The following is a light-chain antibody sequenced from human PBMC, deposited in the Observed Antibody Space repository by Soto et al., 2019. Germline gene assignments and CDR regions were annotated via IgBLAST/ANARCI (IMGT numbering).Light chain of an antibody. CDR3: QQYNYWPPWT. Sequence: EIVMTQSPTTLSVSPGERATLSCRASQSISTKLAWYQQKPGQAPRLLIYATSTRAAGIPARFSGRGSRTDFPLTINCLQSENFAVYYCQQYNYWPPWTFGQGTKVAI. V-gene: IGKV3-15*01. CDR1: QSISTK. J-gene: IGKJ1*01. CDR2: ATS.